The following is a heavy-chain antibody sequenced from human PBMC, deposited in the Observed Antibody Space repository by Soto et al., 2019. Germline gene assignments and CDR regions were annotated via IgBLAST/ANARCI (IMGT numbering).Heavy chain of an antibody. CDR1: GFGLINYG. J-gene: IGHJ6*02. D-gene: IGHD4-4*01. Sequence: GASVKVSCKASGFGLINYGFTWVRQAPGRGLEWMGWISAYNGNTIYAQNLQGRLTMTRDTSTSTAYMELRSLRSDDTAVYYCARLGVTTSVYYYTMDVWGQGTTVTVSS. CDR2: ISAYNGNT. CDR3: ARLGVTTSVYYYTMDV. V-gene: IGHV1-18*04.